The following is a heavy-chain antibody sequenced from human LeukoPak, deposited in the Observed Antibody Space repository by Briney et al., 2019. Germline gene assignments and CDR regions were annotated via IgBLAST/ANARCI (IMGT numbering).Heavy chain of an antibody. CDR3: ARSEQWLAWNY. V-gene: IGHV3-30*04. J-gene: IGHJ4*02. CDR1: GFTFSSHA. Sequence: PGRSLRLSCAASGFTFSSHAMNWVRQAPGKGLEWVAVISYDGSNKYYVDSVKGRFTISRDNSKNTLYLQMNSLRAEDTAMYYCARSEQWLAWNYWGQGTLVTVSS. D-gene: IGHD6-19*01. CDR2: ISYDGSNK.